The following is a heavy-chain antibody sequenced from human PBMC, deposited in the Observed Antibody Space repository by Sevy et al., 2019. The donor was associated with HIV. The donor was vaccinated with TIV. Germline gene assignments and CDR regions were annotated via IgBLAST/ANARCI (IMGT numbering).Heavy chain of an antibody. Sequence: SGPTLVNPTQTLTLTCTFSGFSLSTSGVGVGWIRQPPGKALEWLALIYWDDDTRYSPSLKSRLNITKDTSTNQVVLTMTNMDPVDTATHFCARRRMVRGVITAPFDYWGQGTLVTVSS. V-gene: IGHV2-5*02. CDR2: IYWDDDT. CDR1: GFSLSTSGVG. D-gene: IGHD3-10*01. CDR3: ARRRMVRGVITAPFDY. J-gene: IGHJ4*02.